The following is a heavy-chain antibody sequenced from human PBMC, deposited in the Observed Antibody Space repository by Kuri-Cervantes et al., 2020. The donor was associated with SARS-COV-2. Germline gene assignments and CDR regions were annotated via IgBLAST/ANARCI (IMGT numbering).Heavy chain of an antibody. CDR2: ISSSSSTI. CDR3: ARPPPGYCSSTSCYTGGDFDL. Sequence: ETLSLTCAASGFTFSSYSMNWVRQAPGKGLEWVSYISSSSSTIYYADSVKGRFTISRDNAKNTLYLQMNSLRAEDTAVYYCARPPPGYCSSTSCYTGGDFDLWGRGTLVTVSS. CDR1: GFTFSSYS. V-gene: IGHV3-48*01. D-gene: IGHD2-2*02. J-gene: IGHJ2*01.